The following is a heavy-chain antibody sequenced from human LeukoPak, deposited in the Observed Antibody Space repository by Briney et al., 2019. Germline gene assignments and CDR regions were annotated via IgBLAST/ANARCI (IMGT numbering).Heavy chain of an antibody. V-gene: IGHV4-61*08. D-gene: IGHD5-24*01. Sequence: SETLSLTCTVSGGSISSGGYYWSWIRQPPGKGLEWIGYIYYSGSTNYNPSLKSRVTISVDTSKNQFSLKLSSVTAADTAVYYCARGRDGYFDYWGQGTLVTVSS. CDR1: GGSISSGGYY. CDR2: IYYSGST. J-gene: IGHJ4*02. CDR3: ARGRDGYFDY.